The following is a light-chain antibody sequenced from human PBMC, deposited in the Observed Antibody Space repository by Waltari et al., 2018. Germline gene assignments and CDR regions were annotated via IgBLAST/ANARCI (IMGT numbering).Light chain of an antibody. J-gene: IGKJ1*01. Sequence: DIQMTQSPSTLSASVGDRVTITCRASQSIVVWLAWYQQKPGKAPRLLIYKASYLESGVPSRFSGSASGTAFTLTISSLQADDFATYYCLQYNSYLRTFGQGTTVEIK. CDR2: KAS. CDR3: LQYNSYLRT. V-gene: IGKV1-5*03. CDR1: QSIVVW.